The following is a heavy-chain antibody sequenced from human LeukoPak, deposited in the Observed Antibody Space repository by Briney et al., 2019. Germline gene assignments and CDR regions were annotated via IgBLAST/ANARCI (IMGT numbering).Heavy chain of an antibody. CDR3: AKRSGGADYYYHYGMDV. Sequence: GGSLRLSCAASGFTFSSYAMSWVRQAPGKGLEWVSAISGSGGSTYYADSVKGRFTISRDNSKNTLYLQMNSLRAEDTAVYYCAKRSGGADYYYHYGMDVWGQGTTVTVSS. V-gene: IGHV3-23*01. D-gene: IGHD2-15*01. CDR2: ISGSGGST. CDR1: GFTFSSYA. J-gene: IGHJ6*02.